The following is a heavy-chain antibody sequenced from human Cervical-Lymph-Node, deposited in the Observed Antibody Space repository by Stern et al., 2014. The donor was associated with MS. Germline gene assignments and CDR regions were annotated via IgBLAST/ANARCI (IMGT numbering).Heavy chain of an antibody. J-gene: IGHJ6*02. D-gene: IGHD3-3*01. CDR2: ISADNGDT. V-gene: IGHV1-18*01. CDR3: ARDSLIRTFGVEEGMDV. Sequence: QVQLGQSGAEVKKPGASVKVSCKASGYFFTSYGISWVRQAPGKGLEWMGWISADNGDTNYAQNGQGRVTMTTDTSTNTAYMELSSLRSDDTALYYCARDSLIRTFGVEEGMDVWGQGTTVTVSS. CDR1: GYFFTSYG.